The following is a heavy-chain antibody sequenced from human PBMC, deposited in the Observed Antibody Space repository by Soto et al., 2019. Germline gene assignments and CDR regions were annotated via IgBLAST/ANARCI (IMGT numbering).Heavy chain of an antibody. J-gene: IGHJ4*02. Sequence: AVEVACKXSGGTFSSYAISWVRQAPGQGLEWMGGIIPIFGTANYAQKFQGRVTITADESTSTAYMELSSLRSEDTAVYYCARAPRFYYFDYWGQGTLVTVSS. D-gene: IGHD3-16*01. CDR1: GGTFSSYA. CDR3: ARAPRFYYFDY. CDR2: IIPIFGTA. V-gene: IGHV1-69*13.